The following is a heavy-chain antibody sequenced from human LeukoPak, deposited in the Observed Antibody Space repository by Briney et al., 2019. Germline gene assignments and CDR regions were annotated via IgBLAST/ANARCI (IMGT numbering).Heavy chain of an antibody. CDR3: ARANYYGSGKKDLDY. V-gene: IGHV1-8*01. Sequence: ASVKVSCKASGYTFTTYDINWVRQATGQGLEWMGWMNPNSGNTGYAQKFQGRVTMTRNTSMSTAYLELNSLRSEDTAVYYCARANYYGSGKKDLDYWGQGTLVTVSS. CDR1: GYTFTTYD. D-gene: IGHD3-10*01. CDR2: MNPNSGNT. J-gene: IGHJ4*02.